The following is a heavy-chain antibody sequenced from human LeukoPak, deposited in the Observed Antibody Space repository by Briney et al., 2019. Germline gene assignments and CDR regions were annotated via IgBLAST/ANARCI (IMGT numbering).Heavy chain of an antibody. Sequence: GSLRLSCAASGFTFSSYAMSWVRQAPGKGLEWVSAISGSGGSTYYADSVKGRFTISRDNSKNTLYLQMNSLRAEDTAVYYCAKDAGAIWFGELLYFDYWGQGTLVTVSS. J-gene: IGHJ4*02. D-gene: IGHD3-10*01. V-gene: IGHV3-23*01. CDR3: AKDAGAIWFGELLYFDY. CDR2: ISGSGGST. CDR1: GFTFSSYA.